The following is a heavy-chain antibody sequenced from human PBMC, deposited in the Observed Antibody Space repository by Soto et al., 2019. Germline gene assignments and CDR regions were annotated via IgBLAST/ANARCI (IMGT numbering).Heavy chain of an antibody. CDR2: ISYHGSDK. D-gene: IGHD4-17*01. V-gene: IGHV3-30*18. CDR3: AKDHLTTTVTTVGY. J-gene: IGHJ4*02. Sequence: QVQLVESGGGVVQPGRSLRLSCAASGFTFSNYGMHWVRHAPGKGLEWVAVISYHGSDKYYADSVKGRFTISRDNSKNTLYLQMDSLRVEDTAVYYCAKDHLTTTVTTVGYWGQGTLVTVSS. CDR1: GFTFSNYG.